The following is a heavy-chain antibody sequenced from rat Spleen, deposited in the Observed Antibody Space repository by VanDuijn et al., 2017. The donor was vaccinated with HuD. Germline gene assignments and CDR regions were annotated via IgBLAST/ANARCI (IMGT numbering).Heavy chain of an antibody. CDR2: IWGDGST. J-gene: IGHJ2*01. D-gene: IGHD1-12*02. CDR3: TRGPPRDDANYYYGYYFDY. V-gene: IGHV2-1*01. Sequence: QVQLKESGPGLVQPSQTLSLTCTVSGFSLISHSVHWVRQPPGKGLEWMGGIWGDGSTDYNSVLKSRLTINRDTSKSQVFLKMNSLQTEDTAIYFCTRGPPRDDANYYYGYYFDYWGQGVMVTVSS. CDR1: GFSLISHS.